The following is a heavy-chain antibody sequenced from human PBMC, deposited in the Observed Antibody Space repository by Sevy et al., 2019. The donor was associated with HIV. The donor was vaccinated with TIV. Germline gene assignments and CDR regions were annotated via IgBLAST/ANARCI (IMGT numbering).Heavy chain of an antibody. J-gene: IGHJ4*02. CDR3: ARSNWVTATNGFSKSYYFDY. CDR2: INASGST. Sequence: SETLSLTCTVSGDSFSSYFWAWIRQPAGKGLEWIGRINASGSTNYNPSLKSRVTMSVDTSKSQSSLKVTSLTAADTAIYFCARSNWVTATNGFSKSYYFDYWGQGSLVTVSS. V-gene: IGHV4-4*07. D-gene: IGHD7-27*01. CDR1: GDSFSSYF.